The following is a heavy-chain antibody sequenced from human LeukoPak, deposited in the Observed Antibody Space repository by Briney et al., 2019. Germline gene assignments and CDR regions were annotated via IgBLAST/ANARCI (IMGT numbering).Heavy chain of an antibody. CDR1: GGSISSGSYY. J-gene: IGHJ4*02. D-gene: IGHD1-26*01. CDR2: IYYSGST. V-gene: IGHV4-39*01. CDR3: ARRDSGSYNQFDY. Sequence: SETLSLTCTVSGGSISSGSYYWGWIRQPPGKGLEWIGSIYYSGSTYYNPSLKNRVTISVDTSKNQFSLKLSSVTAADTAVYYCARRDSGSYNQFDYWGQGTLVTVSS.